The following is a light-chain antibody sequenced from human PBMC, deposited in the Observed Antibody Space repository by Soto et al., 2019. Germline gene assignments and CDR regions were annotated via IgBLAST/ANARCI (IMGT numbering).Light chain of an antibody. Sequence: EIVMTQSPATLSVSPGERATLSCRASQSVSSNLAWYQQKPGQAPRLLMYDASNRATGIPARFSGSGSGTDFTLTISSLEPEDFAVYYCQQRSNWPLTFGGGTKVDIK. J-gene: IGKJ4*01. CDR3: QQRSNWPLT. CDR2: DAS. CDR1: QSVSSN. V-gene: IGKV3-11*01.